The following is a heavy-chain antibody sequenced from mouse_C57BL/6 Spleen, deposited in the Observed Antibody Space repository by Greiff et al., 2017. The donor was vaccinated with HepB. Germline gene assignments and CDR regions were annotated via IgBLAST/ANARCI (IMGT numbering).Heavy chain of an antibody. V-gene: IGHV1-4*01. CDR2: INPSSGYT. CDR1: GYTFTSYT. D-gene: IGHD4-1*01. J-gene: IGHJ2*01. CDR3: ARGELGRLYYFDY. Sequence: VKLVESGAELARPGASVKMSCKASGYTFTSYTMHWVKQRPGQGLEWIGYINPSSGYTKYNQKFKDKATLTADKSSSTAYMQLSSLTSEDSAVYYCARGELGRLYYFDYWGQGTTLTVSS.